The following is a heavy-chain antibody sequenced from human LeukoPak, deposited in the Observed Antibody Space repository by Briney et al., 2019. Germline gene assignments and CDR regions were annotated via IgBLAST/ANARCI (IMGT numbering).Heavy chain of an antibody. V-gene: IGHV3-7*01. Sequence: LTGGSLRLSCAASGFTFSSYWMSWVRQAPGKGLKWVANIKQDGSEEYYVDSVKGRFTISRDNAKNSLYLQMNSLRAEDTAVYYCARGLGSRSGAGDYWGQGTPVTVSS. D-gene: IGHD6-6*01. J-gene: IGHJ4*02. CDR3: ARGLGSRSGAGDY. CDR1: GFTFSSYW. CDR2: IKQDGSEE.